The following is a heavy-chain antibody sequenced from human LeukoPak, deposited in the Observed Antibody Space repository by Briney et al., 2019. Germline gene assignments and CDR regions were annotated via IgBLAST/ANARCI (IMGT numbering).Heavy chain of an antibody. Sequence: GGSLRLSCVASGFTFSSYWMTWVRQAPGKGLGWVANINQDGSEKNYVDSVRGRFTISRDNAKNSLFLQMNSLRAEDTAVYYCASAPGYHYYGLDVWGQGTTVTVSS. J-gene: IGHJ6*02. V-gene: IGHV3-7*05. CDR1: GFTFSSYW. CDR2: INQDGSEK. CDR3: ASAPGYHYYGLDV.